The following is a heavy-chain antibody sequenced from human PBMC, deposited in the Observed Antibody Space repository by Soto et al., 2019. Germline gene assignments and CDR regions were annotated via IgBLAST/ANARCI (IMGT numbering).Heavy chain of an antibody. Sequence: PGGSLRLSCAASGFTFSDYYMSWIRQAPGKGLEWVSYISSSGSTIYYADSVKGRFTISRDNAKNSLYLQMNSLRAEDTAVYYCARYYDFWRAGYYYMDVWGKGTTVTVSS. V-gene: IGHV3-11*01. CDR1: GFTFSDYY. CDR3: ARYYDFWRAGYYYMDV. CDR2: ISSSGSTI. D-gene: IGHD3-3*01. J-gene: IGHJ6*03.